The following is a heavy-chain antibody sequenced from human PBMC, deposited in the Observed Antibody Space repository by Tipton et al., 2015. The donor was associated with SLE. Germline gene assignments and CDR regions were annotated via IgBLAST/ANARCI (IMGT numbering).Heavy chain of an antibody. V-gene: IGHV4-59*11. CDR2: IYYSGIT. D-gene: IGHD2-2*01. CDR3: TRAGSTSRDPLDI. J-gene: IGHJ3*02. CDR1: GGSLSSHY. Sequence: TLSLTCTVSGGSLSSHYWSWIRQPPGKGLEWIGYIYYSGITNYNPSLKSRVIISVDRSKNQFSLKLSSMTAADTAVYYCTRAGSTSRDPLDIWGQGTMVTVSS.